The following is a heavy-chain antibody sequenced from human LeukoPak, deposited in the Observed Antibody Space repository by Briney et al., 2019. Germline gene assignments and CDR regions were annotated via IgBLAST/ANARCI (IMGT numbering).Heavy chain of an antibody. V-gene: IGHV3-21*01. D-gene: IGHD2-8*01. CDR3: ARSCSLGYCTNGVCYYFDY. Sequence: GGSLRLSCAASGFTFSSYSMNWVRQAPGKGLEWVSSISSSSSYIYYADSVKGRFTISRDNAKNSLYLQMNSLRAEDTAVYYCARSCSLGYCTNGVCYYFDYWGQGTLVTVSS. CDR2: ISSSSSYI. CDR1: GFTFSSYS. J-gene: IGHJ4*02.